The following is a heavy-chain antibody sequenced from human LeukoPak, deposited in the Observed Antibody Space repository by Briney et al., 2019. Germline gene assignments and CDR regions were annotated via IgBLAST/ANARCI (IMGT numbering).Heavy chain of an antibody. CDR2: IYTSGST. CDR3: ARNGGSGTYYDGSFDY. CDR1: GGSISSYY. Sequence: SETLSLTCTVAGGSISSYYWSWIRQSAGKGLEWIGRIYTSGSTNYNPSLKSRVTMSVDTSKNQFSLKLSSVTAADTAVYYCARNGGSGTYYDGSFDYWGQGTLVTVSS. V-gene: IGHV4-4*07. D-gene: IGHD1-26*01. J-gene: IGHJ4*02.